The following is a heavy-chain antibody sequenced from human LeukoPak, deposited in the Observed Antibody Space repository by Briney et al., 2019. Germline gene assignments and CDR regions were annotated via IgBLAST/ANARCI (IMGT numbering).Heavy chain of an antibody. Sequence: SETLSLTCTVSGGSITSPYWSWIRQPPGKGLEWIGYIFYSGSTGSNPSLRGRVTMSVDTSKKQVSLKLSSVTAADTAVYYCVKIRVGYYDSNGPLGYFDSWGPGTLVTVSS. J-gene: IGHJ4*02. D-gene: IGHD3-22*01. V-gene: IGHV4-59*11. CDR1: GGSITSPY. CDR2: IFYSGST. CDR3: VKIRVGYYDSNGPLGYFDS.